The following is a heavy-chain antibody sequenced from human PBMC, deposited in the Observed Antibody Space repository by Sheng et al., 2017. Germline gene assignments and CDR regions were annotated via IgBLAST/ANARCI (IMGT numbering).Heavy chain of an antibody. CDR1: GFTFHDHW. V-gene: IGHV3-7*01. J-gene: IGHJ3*01. Sequence: EVQLVESGGGLVQPGESLRLSCVASGFTFHDHWMSWFRQAPGKGLEWLANINQDGSKKYSVDAVKGRFTISRDNAKNSLYLQMNSLRGEDTAVYYCVRDKACSGTGCYSTTFDVWGHGTMVTVSS. D-gene: IGHD2-2*01. CDR3: VRDKACSGTGCYSTTFDV. CDR2: INQDGSKK.